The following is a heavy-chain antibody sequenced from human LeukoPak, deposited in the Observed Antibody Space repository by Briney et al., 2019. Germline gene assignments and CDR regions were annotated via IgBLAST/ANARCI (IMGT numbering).Heavy chain of an antibody. J-gene: IGHJ4*02. Sequence: KPGGSLRLSCAASGFTFSDYYMSWIRQAPGKGLEWVSHISSSSSYTNYADSVKGRFTISRDNAKNSLYLQMNSLRAEDTAVYYCAREEGSYRRFDYWGQGTLVTVSS. CDR2: ISSSSSYT. CDR1: GFTFSDYY. CDR3: AREEGSYRRFDY. V-gene: IGHV3-11*05. D-gene: IGHD3-16*02.